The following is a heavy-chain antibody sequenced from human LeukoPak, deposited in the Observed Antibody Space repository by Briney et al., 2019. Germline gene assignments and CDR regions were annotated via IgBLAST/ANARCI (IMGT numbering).Heavy chain of an antibody. CDR3: AREYYDILTGSTIYYYYYYGMDV. CDR1: GFAFGSCW. V-gene: IGHV3-7*01. J-gene: IGHJ6*02. D-gene: IGHD3-9*01. Sequence: GGSLRLSCAASGFAFGSCWMSWVRQAPGKGLEWVANIKQDGSEKHYVDSVKGRFTISRDNAKNSLYLQMNSLRAEDTAVYYCAREYYDILTGSTIYYYYYYGMDVWGQGTTVTVSS. CDR2: IKQDGSEK.